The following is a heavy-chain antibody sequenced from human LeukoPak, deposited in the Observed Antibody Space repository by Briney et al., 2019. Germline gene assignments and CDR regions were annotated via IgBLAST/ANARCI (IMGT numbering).Heavy chain of an antibody. CDR3: ARGPGPPDL. CDR2: ISTSTGTP. J-gene: IGHJ5*02. D-gene: IGHD1-14*01. CDR1: GYILSTKT. Sequence: GASVKVSCKASGYILSTKTINWMRQAPGQGPEWMGWISTSTGTPTYAQGFTGRFVFSLDTAFGTAFLQITNLQADDTAVYYCARGPGPPDLWGQGTLVTVSS. V-gene: IGHV7-4-1*02.